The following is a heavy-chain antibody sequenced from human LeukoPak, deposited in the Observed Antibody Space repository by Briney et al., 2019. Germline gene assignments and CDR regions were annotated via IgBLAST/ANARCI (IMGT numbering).Heavy chain of an antibody. CDR3: ARHSAAAGRFDY. CDR2: IYYSGST. D-gene: IGHD6-13*01. V-gene: IGHV4-59*08. J-gene: IGHJ4*02. Sequence: SETLSLTCTVSGGSISSYYWSWIRQPPGKGLEWIGCIYYSGSTYYNPSLKSRVTISVEKSKNQFSLKLTSVTAADTAVYYCARHSAAAGRFDYWGQGTLVTVSS. CDR1: GGSISSYY.